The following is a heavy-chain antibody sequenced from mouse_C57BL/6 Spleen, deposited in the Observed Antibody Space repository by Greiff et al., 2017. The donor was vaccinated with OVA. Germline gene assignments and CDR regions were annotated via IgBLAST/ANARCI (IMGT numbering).Heavy chain of an antibody. Sequence: QVQLQQPGAELVKPGASVKLSCKASGYTFTSYWMHWVKQRPGQGLEWIGMIHPNSGSTNYNEKFKSKATLTVDKSSSTAYMQLSSLTSEDSAVYYCARGASYDKGAWFAYWGQGTLVTVSA. CDR3: ARGASYDKGAWFAY. CDR1: GYTFTSYW. V-gene: IGHV1-64*01. CDR2: IHPNSGST. D-gene: IGHD2-12*01. J-gene: IGHJ3*01.